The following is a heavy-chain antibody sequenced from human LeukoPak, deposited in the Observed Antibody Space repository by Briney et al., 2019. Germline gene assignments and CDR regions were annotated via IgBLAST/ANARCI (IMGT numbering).Heavy chain of an antibody. CDR2: ISSSSSYI. D-gene: IGHD2-15*01. Sequence: GGSLRLSCAASGFTFSSYSMNWVRQAPGKGLEWVSSISSSSSYIYYADSVKGRFTISRDNAKNSLYLQMNSLRAEDTAVYYCAADKAVVAEGAFDPWGQGTLVTVSS. CDR1: GFTFSSYS. CDR3: AADKAVVAEGAFDP. J-gene: IGHJ5*02. V-gene: IGHV3-21*01.